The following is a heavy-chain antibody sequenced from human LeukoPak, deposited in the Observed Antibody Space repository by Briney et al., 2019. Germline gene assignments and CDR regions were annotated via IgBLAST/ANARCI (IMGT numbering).Heavy chain of an antibody. D-gene: IGHD3-22*01. CDR3: AKYDSGGYLFDY. V-gene: IGHV5-51*01. CDR2: IHPGDSYT. Sequence: GESLKISCKGSGYSFPTYWIGWVRQMPGKGLEWMGIIHPGDSYTTYSPSFQGQVTISADKSISTAYLQWSSLKASDTAMYYCAKYDSGGYLFDYWGQGTLVTVPS. CDR1: GYSFPTYW. J-gene: IGHJ4*02.